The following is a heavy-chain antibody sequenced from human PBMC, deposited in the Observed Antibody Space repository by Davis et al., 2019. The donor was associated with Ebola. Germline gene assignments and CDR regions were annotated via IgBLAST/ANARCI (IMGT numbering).Heavy chain of an antibody. CDR3: ARLSTAVTSFDY. CDR1: GGSISSYY. CDR2: IYYSGST. Sequence: MPSETLSLTCTVSGGSISSYYWSWIRQPPGKRLEWIGYIYYSGSTNFNPSLKSRVTVSVDTSKNQFSLKLTSVTAADTAIYYCARLSTAVTSFDYWGQGTLVTVSS. D-gene: IGHD4-17*01. J-gene: IGHJ4*02. V-gene: IGHV4-59*08.